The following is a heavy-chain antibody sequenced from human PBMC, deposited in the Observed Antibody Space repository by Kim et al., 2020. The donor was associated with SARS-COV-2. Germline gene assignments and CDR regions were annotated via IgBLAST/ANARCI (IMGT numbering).Heavy chain of an antibody. D-gene: IGHD4-17*01. CDR3: ARKNDYGDWFDP. CDR1: GGSISSGGYY. J-gene: IGHJ5*02. CDR2: IYYSGST. Sequence: SETLSLTCTVSGGSISSGGYYWSWIRQHPGKGLEWIGYIYYSGSTYYNPSLKSRVTISVDTSKNQFSLKLSSVTAADTAVYYCARKNDYGDWFDPWGQGTLVTVSS. V-gene: IGHV4-31*03.